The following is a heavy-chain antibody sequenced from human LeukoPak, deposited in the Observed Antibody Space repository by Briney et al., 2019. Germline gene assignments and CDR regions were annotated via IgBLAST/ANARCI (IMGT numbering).Heavy chain of an antibody. Sequence: SETLSLTCTVSGGSISSYYWSWIRQPPGKGLEWIGDVSNSGSANYNPSLKSRVTISLDTSKNQFSLKLSSVTAADTAVYYCARGYCSGGSCHSGFDYWGQGTLVTVSS. CDR2: VSNSGSA. CDR1: GGSISSYY. J-gene: IGHJ4*02. V-gene: IGHV4-59*12. CDR3: ARGYCSGGSCHSGFDY. D-gene: IGHD2-15*01.